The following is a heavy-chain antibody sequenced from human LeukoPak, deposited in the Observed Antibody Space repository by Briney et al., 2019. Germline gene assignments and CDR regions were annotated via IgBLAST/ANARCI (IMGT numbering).Heavy chain of an antibody. D-gene: IGHD1-26*01. CDR3: AREGGLADAFDI. CDR1: GFTFGDYA. CDR2: IRSKAYGGTT. Sequence: GGSLRLSCTTSGFTFGDYAMSWVRQAPGKGLEWVGFIRSKAYGGTTEYAASVKGRFTISRDDSKNSLYLQMNSLKTEDTAVYYCAREGGLADAFDIWGQGTMVTVSS. J-gene: IGHJ3*02. V-gene: IGHV3-49*04.